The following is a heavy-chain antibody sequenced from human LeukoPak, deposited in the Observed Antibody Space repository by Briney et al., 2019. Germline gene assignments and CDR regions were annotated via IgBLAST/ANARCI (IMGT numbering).Heavy chain of an antibody. CDR2: INHSGST. Sequence: SETLSLTCAVYGGSFSGYYWSWIRQPPGKGLEWIGEINHSGSTNYNPSLKSRVIISVDTSKNQFSLKLSSVTAADTAVYYCARDLYNWLDPWGQGTLVTVSS. V-gene: IGHV4-34*01. CDR1: GGSFSGYY. CDR3: ARDLYNWLDP. J-gene: IGHJ5*02.